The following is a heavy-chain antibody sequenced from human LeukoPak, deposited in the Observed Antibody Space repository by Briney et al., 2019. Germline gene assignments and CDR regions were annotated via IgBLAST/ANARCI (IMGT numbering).Heavy chain of an antibody. D-gene: IGHD6-13*01. V-gene: IGHV1-8*03. CDR2: MNPNSGNT. J-gene: IGHJ4*02. Sequence: ASVKVSCKASGYTFTSYDINWVRQATGQGLEWMGWMNPNSGNTGYAQKFQGRVTITRNTSISTAYMELSSLRSEDTAVYYCAREISSSWEYYFDYWGQGTLVTVSS. CDR1: GYTFTSYD. CDR3: AREISSSWEYYFDY.